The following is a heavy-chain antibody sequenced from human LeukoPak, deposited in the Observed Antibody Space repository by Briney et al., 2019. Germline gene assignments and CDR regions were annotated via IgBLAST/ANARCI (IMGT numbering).Heavy chain of an antibody. CDR3: ARHGYYGSGSHFDY. CDR1: GGSISSGSYY. V-gene: IGHV4-61*02. J-gene: IGHJ4*02. Sequence: PSETLSLTCTVSGGSISSGSYYWSWIRQPAGKGLEWIGRIYTSGSTNYNPSLKSRVTISVDTSKNQFSLKLSSVTAADTAVYYCARHGYYGSGSHFDYWGQGTLVTVSS. D-gene: IGHD3-10*01. CDR2: IYTSGST.